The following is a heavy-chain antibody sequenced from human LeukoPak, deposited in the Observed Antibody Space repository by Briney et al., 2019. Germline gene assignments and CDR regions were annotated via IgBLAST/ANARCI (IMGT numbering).Heavy chain of an antibody. CDR3: AKEAMVRGIRLFDY. CDR1: GFTFDDYA. J-gene: IGHJ4*02. CDR2: ISWNSGSI. V-gene: IGHV3-9*01. D-gene: IGHD3-10*01. Sequence: GGSLRFSCAASGFTFDDYAMHWVRQAPGKGLEWVSGISWNSGSIGYADSVKGRFTISRDNAKNSLYLQMNSLRAEDTALYYCAKEAMVRGIRLFDYWGQGTLVTVSS.